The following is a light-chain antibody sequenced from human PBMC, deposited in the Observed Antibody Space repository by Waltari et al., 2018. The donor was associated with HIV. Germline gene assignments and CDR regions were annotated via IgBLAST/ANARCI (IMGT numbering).Light chain of an antibody. Sequence: QTVVTQEPSFSVSPGGTVTLTCSLRSGSVSSRYYPSRYHKTPGLTQLILIYDPSPRASWVPDRFSVAILGNKAALTITGAQSDYESDYYCLLYVGTGIRVFGGGTKVTVL. CDR2: DPS. CDR1: SGSVSSRYY. CDR3: LLYVGTGIRV. V-gene: IGLV8-61*01. J-gene: IGLJ3*02.